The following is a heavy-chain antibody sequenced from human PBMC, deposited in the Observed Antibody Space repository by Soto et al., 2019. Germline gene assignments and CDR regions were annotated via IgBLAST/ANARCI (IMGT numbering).Heavy chain of an antibody. J-gene: IGHJ4*02. CDR1: GYSISSGCF. Sequence: SETLSLTCAVSGYSISSGCFWGCIRQPPGKGLEWIANMYHDGNTHYNPSLKSRVTMSVDTSKNQFSLKLNSVTAADTAVYYCARESYSGYHSYDYWGQGILVTVYS. V-gene: IGHV4-38-2*02. D-gene: IGHD5-12*01. CDR3: ARESYSGYHSYDY. CDR2: MYHDGNT.